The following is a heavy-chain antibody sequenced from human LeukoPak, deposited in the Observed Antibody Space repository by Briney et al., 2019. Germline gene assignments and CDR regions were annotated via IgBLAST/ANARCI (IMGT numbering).Heavy chain of an antibody. V-gene: IGHV3-48*04. CDR3: ARRFYDILTGLIRDSHYYYYMDV. D-gene: IGHD3-9*01. Sequence: PGGSLRLSCAASGFTFSSYAMHRVRQAPGKGLEWVSHISSGGGTTFYADSVKGRFTISRDNTRNSLYLQMNSLRAEDTAVYYCARRFYDILTGLIRDSHYYYYMDVWGKGTTVTVSS. CDR1: GFTFSSYA. CDR2: ISSGGGTT. J-gene: IGHJ6*03.